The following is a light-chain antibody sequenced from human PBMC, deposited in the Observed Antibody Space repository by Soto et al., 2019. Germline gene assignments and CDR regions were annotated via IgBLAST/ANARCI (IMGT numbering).Light chain of an antibody. CDR1: SSDVGAHNF. Sequence: QSVLTQPASMSGSPGQAITISCSGSSSDVGAHNFVSWYQHHPGKAPKLMIYEVSNRPSGVSNRFSGSESGNTASLTISGLQAEDEADYYCNSYTSSNTYVFGSGTKVTVL. CDR2: EVS. J-gene: IGLJ1*01. CDR3: NSYTSSNTYV. V-gene: IGLV2-14*01.